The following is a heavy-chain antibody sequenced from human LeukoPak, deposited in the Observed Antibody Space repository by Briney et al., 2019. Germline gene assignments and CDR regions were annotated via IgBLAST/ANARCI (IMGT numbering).Heavy chain of an antibody. Sequence: PSETLSLTCTVSGVSISSTTYYWGWIRQPPGKGLEWIGTIYYSGTTRYNPSLKSRVAISVDTSKNQFSLKLRSVTAADTAVYYCARIYYDSSGYSIAHRYYYMDVWGSGTTVIVSS. D-gene: IGHD3-22*01. J-gene: IGHJ6*03. V-gene: IGHV4-39*07. CDR2: IYYSGTT. CDR1: GVSISSTTYY. CDR3: ARIYYDSSGYSIAHRYYYMDV.